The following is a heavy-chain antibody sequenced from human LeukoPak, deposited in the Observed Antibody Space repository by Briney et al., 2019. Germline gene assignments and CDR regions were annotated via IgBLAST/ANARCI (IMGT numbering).Heavy chain of an antibody. J-gene: IGHJ6*03. V-gene: IGHV4-39*01. CDR1: GGSISSSSYY. CDR2: IDYSGNT. D-gene: IGHD5-12*01. CDR3: ARPMWLRGYYYYMDV. Sequence: KPLETLSLTCIVSGGSISSSSYYWGWIRQSPGKGLEWIGRIDYSGNTYYNPSLKSRITISVDTSKNQFSLKLSSVTAADTAVYYCARPMWLRGYYYYMDVWGKGTTVTVSS.